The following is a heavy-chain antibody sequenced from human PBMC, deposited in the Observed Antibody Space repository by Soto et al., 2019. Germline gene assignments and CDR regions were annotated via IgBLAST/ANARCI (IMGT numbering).Heavy chain of an antibody. Sequence: QVQLVESGGGVVQPGRSLRLSCAASGFTFSSYAMHWVRQAPGKGLEWVAVISYDGSNKYYADSVKGRFTISRDNSKNKLYLQMDRLRAEDTGVYYCARGIEWVRGVRTQTGDAFDIWGQGTMVTVSS. CDR1: GFTFSSYA. D-gene: IGHD3-10*01. V-gene: IGHV3-30-3*01. J-gene: IGHJ3*02. CDR3: ARGIEWVRGVRTQTGDAFDI. CDR2: ISYDGSNK.